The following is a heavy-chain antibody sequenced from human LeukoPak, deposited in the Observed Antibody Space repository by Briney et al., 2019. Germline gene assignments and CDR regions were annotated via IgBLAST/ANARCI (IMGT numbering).Heavy chain of an antibody. Sequence: PSQTLSLTCTVSGGSLSSGGYYWSWLRQHPGKGLEWIEYIYYSGSTYYNPSLKSRVTISVDTSKNQFSLKLSSVTAADTAVYYCARSPHIVVVVAAPGNWFDHWGQGTLVTVSS. J-gene: IGHJ5*02. CDR1: GGSLSSGGYY. CDR2: IYYSGST. D-gene: IGHD2-15*01. V-gene: IGHV4-31*03. CDR3: ARSPHIVVVVAAPGNWFDH.